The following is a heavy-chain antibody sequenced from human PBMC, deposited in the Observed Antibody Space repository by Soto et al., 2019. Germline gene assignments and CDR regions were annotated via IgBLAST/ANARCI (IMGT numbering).Heavy chain of an antibody. CDR2: ISFDGSIQ. J-gene: IGHJ6*02. CDR1: GCTFRYYG. CDR3: AKEGFTGYDYKSFHYHVVDV. Sequence: EGSLRLSCAASGCTFRYYGLQWVRQAPGKGMAWVAFISFDGSIQNYEDSVKGRFTVSSDNSNSTMSLQMDSLRPEDTAVYYCAKEGFTGYDYKSFHYHVVDVWGPGXTVTVSS. D-gene: IGHD5-12*01. V-gene: IGHV3-30*18.